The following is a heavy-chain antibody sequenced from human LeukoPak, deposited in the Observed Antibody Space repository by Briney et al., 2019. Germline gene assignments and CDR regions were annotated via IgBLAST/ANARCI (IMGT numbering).Heavy chain of an antibody. CDR2: INPNSGGT. V-gene: IGHV1-2*02. CDR3: ARDMFWELGRFDAFDI. CDR1: GYTFTGYY. D-gene: IGHD3-10*02. Sequence: GASVKVSCKASGYTFTGYYMHWVRQAPGQGLEWMGCINPNSGGTKYAQKFQGRVTMTRDTSISTAYMELSRLRSDDTAVYYCARDMFWELGRFDAFDIWGQGTMVTVSS. J-gene: IGHJ3*02.